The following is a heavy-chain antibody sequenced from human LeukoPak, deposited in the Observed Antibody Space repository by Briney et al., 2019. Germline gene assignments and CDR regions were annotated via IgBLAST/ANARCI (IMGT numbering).Heavy chain of an antibody. CDR2: IKTDGSEK. Sequence: GGSLRLSCEGSGFTFSNYWMGWVRQAPGKGLQWAANIKTDGSEKYYVDSVKGRFTISRDNAKNSLYLQMNSLRAEDTAVYYCATYSSLNRREFQYWGQGTLLTVSS. CDR3: ATYSSLNRREFQY. D-gene: IGHD3-22*01. J-gene: IGHJ1*01. CDR1: GFTFSNYW. V-gene: IGHV3-7*01.